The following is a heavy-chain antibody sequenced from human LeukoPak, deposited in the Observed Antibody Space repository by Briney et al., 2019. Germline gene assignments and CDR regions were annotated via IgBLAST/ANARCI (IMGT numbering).Heavy chain of an antibody. V-gene: IGHV4-34*01. J-gene: IGHJ3*02. Sequence: SETLSLTCAVYGGSFSGYYWSWIRQPPGKGLEWIGEINHSGSTNYKPSLKSRVTISVDTSKNQFSLKLSSVTAADTAVYYCARHGAARTPAGXFDIWGXXXMVTVSS. D-gene: IGHD1-1*01. CDR2: INHSGST. CDR1: GGSFSGYY. CDR3: ARHGAARTPAGXFDI.